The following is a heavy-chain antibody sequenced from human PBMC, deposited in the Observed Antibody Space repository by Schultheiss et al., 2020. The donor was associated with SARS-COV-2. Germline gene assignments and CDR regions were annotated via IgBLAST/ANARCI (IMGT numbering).Heavy chain of an antibody. J-gene: IGHJ4*02. Sequence: SETLSLTCAVYGGSFSGYYWSWIRQPPGKGLEWIGYIYYSGSTNYNPSLKSRVTISVDTSKNQFSLKLSSVTAADTAVYYCARGFGGSCYNYWGQGTLVTVSS. CDR3: ARGFGGSCYNY. V-gene: IGHV4-59*12. D-gene: IGHD2-15*01. CDR1: GGSFSGYY. CDR2: IYYSGST.